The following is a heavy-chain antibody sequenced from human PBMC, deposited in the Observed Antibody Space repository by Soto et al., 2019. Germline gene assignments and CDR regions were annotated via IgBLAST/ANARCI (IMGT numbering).Heavy chain of an antibody. CDR1: GFTFGDYA. J-gene: IGHJ6*02. Sequence: EVQLVESGGGLVKPGRSLRLSCTASGFTFGDYAMSWFRQAPGKGLEWVGFIRSKAYGGTTEYAASVKGRFTISRDDSKSIAYLQMNSLKTEDTAVYYCTRGGYCSSTSCYPYYYYYYGMDVWGQGTTVTVSS. CDR3: TRGGYCSSTSCYPYYYYYYGMDV. V-gene: IGHV3-49*05. CDR2: IRSKAYGGTT. D-gene: IGHD2-2*03.